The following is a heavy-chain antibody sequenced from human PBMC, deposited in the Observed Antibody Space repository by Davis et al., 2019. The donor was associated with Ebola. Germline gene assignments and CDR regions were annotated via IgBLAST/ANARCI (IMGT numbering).Heavy chain of an antibody. D-gene: IGHD3-9*01. Sequence: ASVKVSCKASGYTFTGYYMHWVRQAPGQGLEWMGWINPNSGGTNYAQKFQGRVTITADKSTSTAYMELSSLRSEDTAVYYCASPHGGYFDWPLPHLDYGMDVWGQGTTVTVSS. V-gene: IGHV1-2*02. CDR3: ASPHGGYFDWPLPHLDYGMDV. CDR2: INPNSGGT. J-gene: IGHJ6*02. CDR1: GYTFTGYY.